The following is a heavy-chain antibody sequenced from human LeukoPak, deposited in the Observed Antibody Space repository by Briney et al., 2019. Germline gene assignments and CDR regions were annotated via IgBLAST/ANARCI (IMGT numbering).Heavy chain of an antibody. D-gene: IGHD3-3*01. V-gene: IGHV4-4*07. CDR2: IYTSGST. CDR1: GGSISSYY. CDR3: ARETYYDFWSGYLAFDY. Sequence: SETLSLTCTVSGGSISSYYWSWIRQPAGKGLEWIGRIYTSGSTNYNPSLKSRVTMSVDTSKNQFSLKLSSVTAADTAVYYCARETYYDFWSGYLAFDYWGQGTLVTVSS. J-gene: IGHJ4*02.